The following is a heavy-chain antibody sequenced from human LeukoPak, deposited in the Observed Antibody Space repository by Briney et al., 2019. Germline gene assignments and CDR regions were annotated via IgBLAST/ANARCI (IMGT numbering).Heavy chain of an antibody. D-gene: IGHD1-26*01. CDR3: ARASSGSYYVPDY. J-gene: IGHJ4*02. Sequence: PSETLSLTCTVSGYSISSGYYWGWIRQPPGKGLEWIGSICHSGSTYYNPSLKSRVTISVDTSKNQFSLKLSSVTAADTAVYYCARASSGSYYVPDYWGQGTLVTVSS. V-gene: IGHV4-38-2*02. CDR1: GYSISSGYY. CDR2: ICHSGST.